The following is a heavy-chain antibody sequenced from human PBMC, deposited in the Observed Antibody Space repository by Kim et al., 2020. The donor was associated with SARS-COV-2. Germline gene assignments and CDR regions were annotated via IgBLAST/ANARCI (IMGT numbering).Heavy chain of an antibody. Sequence: GGSLRLSCAASGFTFSSYGMHWVRQAPGKGLEWVAVISYDGSNKYYADSVKGRFTISRDNSKNTLYLQMNSLRAEDTAVYYCAKESFPTIRGITIFRDWYFDLWGRGTLVTVSS. D-gene: IGHD3-9*01. J-gene: IGHJ2*01. CDR3: AKESFPTIRGITIFRDWYFDL. CDR2: ISYDGSNK. CDR1: GFTFSSYG. V-gene: IGHV3-30*18.